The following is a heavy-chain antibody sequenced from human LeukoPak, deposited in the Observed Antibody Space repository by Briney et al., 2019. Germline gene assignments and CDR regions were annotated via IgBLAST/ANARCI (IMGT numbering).Heavy chain of an antibody. CDR1: ADSISNYH. CDR3: ARDRGDDGITWYYFDY. D-gene: IGHD6-13*01. J-gene: IGHJ4*02. Sequence: PSETLSLTCTVPADSISNYHWSSIRQPAGEGLERIGRIYTDRNTVYNPFLKSRVTVSVDKSKNQFSLKLSSVTAADTAVYYCARDRGDDGITWYYFDYWGQGTLVTVSS. V-gene: IGHV4-4*07. CDR2: IYTDRNT.